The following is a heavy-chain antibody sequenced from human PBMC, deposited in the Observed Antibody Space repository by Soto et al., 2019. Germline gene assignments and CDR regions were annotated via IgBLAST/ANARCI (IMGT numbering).Heavy chain of an antibody. CDR1: GFTFSTYG. CDR2: ILYDGSNK. CDR3: ARDTNWGYWYFDL. J-gene: IGHJ2*01. Sequence: QVQLVESGGGVVQPGKSLRLPCAASGFTFSTYGMHWVRQAPGKGLEWVAVILYDGSNKYYADSVKGRFTIARDNSKNTLYLQMNSLRAEDTAVYYCARDTNWGYWYFDLWGRGTLVTVSS. V-gene: IGHV3-33*01. D-gene: IGHD7-27*01.